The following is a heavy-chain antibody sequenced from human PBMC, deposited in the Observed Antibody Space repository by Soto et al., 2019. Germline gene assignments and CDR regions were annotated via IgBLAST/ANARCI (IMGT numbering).Heavy chain of an antibody. D-gene: IGHD1-26*01. J-gene: IGHJ3*02. V-gene: IGHV5-10-1*01. Sequence: LGESLKISWDGCGYKFTIYWISWVGQMPGKGLEWTGRIDPSASYTNYSPSFQGHATVSADKSISTAYLQWSSLRASDTGMYYCARRSGSSRDNDAFDIWGQGIMVTVSS. CDR2: IDPSASYT. CDR3: ARRSGSSRDNDAFDI. CDR1: GYKFTIYW.